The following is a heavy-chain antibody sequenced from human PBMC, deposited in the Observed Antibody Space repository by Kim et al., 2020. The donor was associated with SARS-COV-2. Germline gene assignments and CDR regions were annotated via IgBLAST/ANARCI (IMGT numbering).Heavy chain of an antibody. Sequence: YINPSLKSRVTISVDTSKNQFSLKLSSVTAADTAVYYCARGPRHAGYFDYWGQGTLVTVSS. CDR3: ARGPRHAGYFDY. V-gene: IGHV4-31*02. J-gene: IGHJ4*02.